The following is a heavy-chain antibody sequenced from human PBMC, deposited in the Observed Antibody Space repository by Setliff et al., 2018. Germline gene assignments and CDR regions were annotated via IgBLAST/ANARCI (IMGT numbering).Heavy chain of an antibody. CDR1: GYTFTSYD. D-gene: IGHD3-22*01. Sequence: GASVKVSCKASGYTFTSYDINWVRQATGQGLEWMGWMNPNRGNTGYAQKFLGRVTMTEDTSTDTAYMELSSLRSEDTAVYYCATKDYDTSGYYRPFGFWGQGTLVTVSS. V-gene: IGHV1-8*02. J-gene: IGHJ4*01. CDR3: ATKDYDTSGYYRPFGF. CDR2: MNPNRGNT.